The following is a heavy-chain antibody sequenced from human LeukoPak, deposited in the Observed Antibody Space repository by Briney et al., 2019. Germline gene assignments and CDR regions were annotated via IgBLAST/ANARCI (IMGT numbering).Heavy chain of an antibody. Sequence: SETLSRICNVSGASINAYYWTWIRQSPEKGLEWIASMSYSGRTDSNPSLKSRVSMSVGPSKSQFSLRLTSVTAADTAIYCCAQQVVGTSNSFDVWGQGTFVAVSS. CDR2: MSYSGRT. CDR1: GASINAYY. D-gene: IGHD2-15*01. J-gene: IGHJ3*01. V-gene: IGHV4-59*01. CDR3: AQQVVGTSNSFDV.